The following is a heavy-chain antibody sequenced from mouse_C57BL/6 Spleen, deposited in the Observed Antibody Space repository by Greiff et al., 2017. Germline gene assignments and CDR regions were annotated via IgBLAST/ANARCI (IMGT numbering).Heavy chain of an antibody. CDR3: ARYDGSSYDWYFDV. Sequence: QVQLQQSGPELVKPGASVKISCKASGYSFTSYYIHWVKQRPGQGLEWIGWIYPGSGNTKYNEKFKGKATLTADTSSSTAYMQLSSLTSEDSAVYYCARYDGSSYDWYFDVWGTGTTVTVSS. CDR2: IYPGSGNT. J-gene: IGHJ1*03. V-gene: IGHV1-66*01. D-gene: IGHD1-1*01. CDR1: GYSFTSYY.